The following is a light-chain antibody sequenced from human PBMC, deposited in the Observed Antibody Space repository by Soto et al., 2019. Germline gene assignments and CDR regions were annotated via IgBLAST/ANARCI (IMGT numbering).Light chain of an antibody. CDR1: QSVSSN. J-gene: IGKJ1*01. CDR3: QQYNNSPPST. CDR2: GAS. V-gene: IGKV3-15*01. Sequence: RVMTQARATLSLAPGVRATLSFMASQSVSSNLAWYQQKPGQAPRLLIYGASTRATGIPARFSGSCFRQEFTFDISILPSEAFAVYYCQQYNNSPPSTFSQGTKVDIK.